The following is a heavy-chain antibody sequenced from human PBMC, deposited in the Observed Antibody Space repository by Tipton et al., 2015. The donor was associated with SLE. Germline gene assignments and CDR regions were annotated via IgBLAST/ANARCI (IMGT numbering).Heavy chain of an antibody. Sequence: QLVQSGPEVKKPGASVKVSCKASGYTFTSYDINWVRQATGQGLEWMGWMNPNSGNTGYAQKFQGRVTMTRNTSISTAYMELISLRSEDTAVYYCARSMVQGVMGYYYGMDVWGQGTTVTVSS. V-gene: IGHV1-8*01. CDR2: MNPNSGNT. CDR3: ARSMVQGVMGYYYGMDV. J-gene: IGHJ6*02. D-gene: IGHD3-10*01. CDR1: GYTFTSYD.